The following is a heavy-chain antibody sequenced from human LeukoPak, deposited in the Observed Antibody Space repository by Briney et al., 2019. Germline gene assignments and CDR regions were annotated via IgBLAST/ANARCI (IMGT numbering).Heavy chain of an antibody. CDR2: IYYSGST. D-gene: IGHD3-16*02. Sequence: PSETLSLTCTVSGDSISSFYWSWIRQPPGKGLELIGHIYYSGSTNYNPSLKSRVTISVDTSKNQFSLKLSSVTVADTAVYYCAKLGGGLLSSFYGVHVWGQGTTVTVSS. CDR3: AKLGGGLLSSFYGVHV. J-gene: IGHJ6*02. CDR1: GDSISSFY. V-gene: IGHV4-59*08.